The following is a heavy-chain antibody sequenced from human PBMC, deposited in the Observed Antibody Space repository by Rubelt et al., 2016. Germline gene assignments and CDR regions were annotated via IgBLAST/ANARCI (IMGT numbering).Heavy chain of an antibody. J-gene: IGHJ4*02. Sequence: QVQLVQSGAEVKKPGASVKVSCKASGYTFPSYYMHWVRQAPGQGVEWMGLINPSCGSTSYAQQFPGRVTTTRDTSTSTVYMQQRSLGSEATAVYYCAREYCTTTGCSYFDYWGQGTLVTVSS. CDR3: AREYCTTTGCSYFDY. V-gene: IGHV1-46*01. CDR1: GYTFPSYY. D-gene: IGHD2-2*01. CDR2: INPSCGST.